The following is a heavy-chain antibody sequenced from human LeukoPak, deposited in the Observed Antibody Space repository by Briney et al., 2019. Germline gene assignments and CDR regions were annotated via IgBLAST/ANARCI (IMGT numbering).Heavy chain of an antibody. D-gene: IGHD3-16*01. J-gene: IGHJ4*02. CDR2: IKPDGSEK. V-gene: IGHV3-7*01. CDR1: GFTFSNFW. CDR3: ARARGIDY. Sequence: GGSLRLSCAASGFTFSNFWMSWVRQAPGKGLEWVANIKPDGSEKYYVASVKGRFTISRDNAKNSLYLQMNSLRADDTAVYYCARARGIDYWGRGTLVTVSS.